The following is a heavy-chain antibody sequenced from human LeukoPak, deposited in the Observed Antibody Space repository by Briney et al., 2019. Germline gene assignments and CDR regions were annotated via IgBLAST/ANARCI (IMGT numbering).Heavy chain of an antibody. D-gene: IGHD3-3*01. CDR1: GGSISSSSYY. CDR2: IYYSGST. J-gene: IGHJ4*02. Sequence: PSETLSLTCTVSGGSISSSSYYWGWLRQPPGTGLEWIGSIYYSGSTYYNPSLKSRVTISVDTSKNQFSLKLSSVTAADTAVYYCARRDFWSGYFDYWGQGTLVTVSS. CDR3: ARRDFWSGYFDY. V-gene: IGHV4-39*01.